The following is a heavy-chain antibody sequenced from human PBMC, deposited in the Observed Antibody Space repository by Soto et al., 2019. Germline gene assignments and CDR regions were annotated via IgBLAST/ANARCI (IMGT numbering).Heavy chain of an antibody. J-gene: IGHJ6*02. CDR3: VKGTLWSGYSPYYYYYYGMDV. V-gene: IGHV3-64D*06. D-gene: IGHD3-3*01. CDR1: GFTFSSYA. CDR2: ISSNGGST. Sequence: QPGGSLRLSCSASGFTFSSYAMHWVRQAPGKXLEYVSAISSNGGSTYYADSVKGRFTISRDNSKNTLYLQMSSLRAEDTAVYYCVKGTLWSGYSPYYYYYYGMDVWGQGTTVTVSS.